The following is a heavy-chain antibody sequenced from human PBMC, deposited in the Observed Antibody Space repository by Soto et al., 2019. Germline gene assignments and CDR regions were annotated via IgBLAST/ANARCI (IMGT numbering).Heavy chain of an antibody. D-gene: IGHD3-3*02. CDR2: IYYSGTT. CDR3: GGDVPLGREYGMDV. V-gene: IGHV4-31*03. J-gene: IGHJ6*02. Sequence: QVQLQESGPGLVKPSQTLSLTCTVSGGSISSGDYYWSWIRQHPGKGLEWIGYIYYSGTTYYTPSLNTRGTMSGDPTKSESSLKLGSATAADTAVYYCGGDVPLGREYGMDVWGLGTTVTVSS. CDR1: GGSISSGDYY.